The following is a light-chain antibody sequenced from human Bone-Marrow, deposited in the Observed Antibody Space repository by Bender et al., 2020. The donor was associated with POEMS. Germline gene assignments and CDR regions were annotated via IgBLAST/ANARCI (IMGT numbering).Light chain of an antibody. CDR3: SSYTSGSTV. CDR2: QVS. J-gene: IGLJ3*02. Sequence: QSALPQPASVSGSPGQSITISCTGTSSDVGGYNFVSWYQQHPGKAPKLMIYQVSHRPSGISNRFSGSKSGNTASLTISGLQAEDEADYFCSSYTSGSTVFGGGTKLTVL. CDR1: SSDVGGYNF. V-gene: IGLV2-14*01.